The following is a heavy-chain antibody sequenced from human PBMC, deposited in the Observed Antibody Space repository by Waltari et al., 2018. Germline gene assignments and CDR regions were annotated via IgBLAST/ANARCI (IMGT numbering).Heavy chain of an antibody. Sequence: EVQLVESGGGLVQPGGSLRLSCVASGFILSTYWMVWARQAPGKGLVWVSRINSDGSSTTYADSVKGRFTISRDNAKNTLYLHMSSLRAEDTAVYYCVRENIAAAGLESWGQGTLVTVSS. CDR2: INSDGSST. D-gene: IGHD6-13*01. CDR1: GFILSTYW. CDR3: VRENIAAAGLES. J-gene: IGHJ4*02. V-gene: IGHV3-74*01.